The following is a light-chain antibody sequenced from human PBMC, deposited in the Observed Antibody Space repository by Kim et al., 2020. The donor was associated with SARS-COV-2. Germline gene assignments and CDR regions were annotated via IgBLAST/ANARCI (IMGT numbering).Light chain of an antibody. J-gene: IGKJ1*01. CDR3: QKCDSAPWT. Sequence: ASVGDRVAITCRARQDISNYLAWFQLKPGKAPKLLIYAASALQPGVPSRFSGSGSGTDFTLTVTSLQPEDVATYYCQKCDSAPWTFGQGTKVDIK. CDR2: AAS. V-gene: IGKV1-27*01. CDR1: QDISNY.